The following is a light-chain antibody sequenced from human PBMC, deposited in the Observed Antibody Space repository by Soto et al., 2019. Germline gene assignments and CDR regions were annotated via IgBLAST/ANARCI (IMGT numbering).Light chain of an antibody. CDR3: CSCAGSYTEV. V-gene: IGLV2-11*01. Sequence: QSALTQPRSVSGSPGQSVTISCTGTSSDVGGYNYVSWYQQHPGKAPKFMIYDVSKRPSGVPDRFSGSKSGNTASLTISGLQAEDEADYYCCSCAGSYTEVFGGGTKVTVL. CDR1: SSDVGGYNY. J-gene: IGLJ2*01. CDR2: DVS.